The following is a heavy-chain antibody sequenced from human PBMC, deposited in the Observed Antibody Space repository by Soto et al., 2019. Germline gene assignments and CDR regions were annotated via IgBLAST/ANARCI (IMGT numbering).Heavy chain of an antibody. CDR2: IYYSGST. CDR1: GGSISSGGYY. CDR3: ARVGGYYDSSGSPLPGVVSP. Sequence: LSLTCTVSGGSISSGGYYWSWIRQHPGKGLEWIGYIYYSGSTYYNPSLKSRVTISVDTSKNQFSLKLSSVTAADTAVYYCARVGGYYDSSGSPLPGVVSPWGQGTLVTVSS. V-gene: IGHV4-31*03. J-gene: IGHJ5*02. D-gene: IGHD3-22*01.